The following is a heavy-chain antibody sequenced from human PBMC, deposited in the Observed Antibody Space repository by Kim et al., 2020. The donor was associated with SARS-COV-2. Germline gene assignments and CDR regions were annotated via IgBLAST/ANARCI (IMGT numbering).Heavy chain of an antibody. CDR1: GYTFTGYY. Sequence: ASVKVSCKASGYTFTGYYMHWVRQAPGQGLEWMGWINPNSGGTNYAQKFQGRVTMTRDTSISTAYMELSRLRSDDTAVYYCAREMGGVITIFGVVKNGMDVWGQGTTVTVSS. CDR3: AREMGGVITIFGVVKNGMDV. D-gene: IGHD3-3*01. V-gene: IGHV1-2*02. CDR2: INPNSGGT. J-gene: IGHJ6*02.